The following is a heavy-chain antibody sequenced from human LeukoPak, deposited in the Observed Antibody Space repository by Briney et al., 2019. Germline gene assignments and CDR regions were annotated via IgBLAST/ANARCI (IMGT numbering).Heavy chain of an antibody. J-gene: IGHJ4*02. CDR1: GGSFSGYY. CDR3: ASSSSSWTIDY. Sequence: PSETLSLTCAVYGGSFSGYYWSWIRQPPGKGLEWIGEINHSGSTNYNPSLKSRVTISVDTSKNQFPLKLSSVTAADTAVYYCASSSSSWTIDYWGQGTLVTVSS. CDR2: INHSGST. D-gene: IGHD6-13*01. V-gene: IGHV4-34*01.